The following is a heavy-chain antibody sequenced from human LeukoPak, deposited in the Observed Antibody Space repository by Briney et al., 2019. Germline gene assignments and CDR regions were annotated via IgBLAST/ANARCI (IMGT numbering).Heavy chain of an antibody. J-gene: IGHJ6*02. V-gene: IGHV3-9*01. CDR2: ISWNSGSI. CDR1: GFTFDDYA. CDR3: AKDIQAYPPIAYCGGDCSPPGLDV. Sequence: GGSLRLSCAASGFTFDDYAMHWVRQAPGKGLEWVSGISWNSGSIGYADSVKGRFTISRDNATNSLYLQMNSLRAEDTALYYCAKDIQAYPPIAYCGGDCSPPGLDVWGQGTTVTVSS. D-gene: IGHD2-21*02.